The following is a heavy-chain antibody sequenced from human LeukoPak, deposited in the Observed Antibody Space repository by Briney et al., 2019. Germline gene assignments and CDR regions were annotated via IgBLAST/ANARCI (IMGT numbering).Heavy chain of an antibody. J-gene: IGHJ4*02. CDR2: IFSNGDT. CDR3: TRDQMNY. Sequence: PGGSLRLSCTASEFTVSRNYMLWVRQAPGKGLEWVSLIFSNGDTHYAYSVKGRFTISRDTSKNTVSLQMNSLRVEDTAMYYCTRDQMNYWGQGTLVTVSS. V-gene: IGHV3-53*01. CDR1: EFTVSRNY. D-gene: IGHD5-24*01.